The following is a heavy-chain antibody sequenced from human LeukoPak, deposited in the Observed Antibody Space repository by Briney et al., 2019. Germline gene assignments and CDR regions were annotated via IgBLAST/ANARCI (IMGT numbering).Heavy chain of an antibody. V-gene: IGHV3-7*01. J-gene: IGHJ4*02. Sequence: GGSLRLSCAASGFSFSAYWMTWVRQAPGTGLEWVANINLAGSETYYVDPVKGRFSISRDNAKNLVYLQMNSLRAEDTAVYHCARFGYVAAVDVWGQGTPVTVSS. D-gene: IGHD2-15*01. CDR2: INLAGSET. CDR1: GFSFSAYW. CDR3: ARFGYVAAVDV.